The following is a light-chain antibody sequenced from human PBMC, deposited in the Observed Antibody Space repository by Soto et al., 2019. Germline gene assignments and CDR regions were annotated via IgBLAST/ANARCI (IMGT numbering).Light chain of an antibody. Sequence: EIVMTQSPATLSVSPWERATLSCRASQSVSTNLAWYQHKPGQAPRLLIYGASTRATGIPARFSGSGSGTEFTLTISSLQSEDFAVYYCQQYNNWPITFGQGTRLEIK. V-gene: IGKV3-15*01. CDR1: QSVSTN. J-gene: IGKJ5*01. CDR2: GAS. CDR3: QQYNNWPIT.